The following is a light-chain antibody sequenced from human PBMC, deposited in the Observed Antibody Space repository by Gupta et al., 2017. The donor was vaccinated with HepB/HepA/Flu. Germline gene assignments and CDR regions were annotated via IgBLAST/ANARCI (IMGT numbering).Light chain of an antibody. J-gene: IGKJ2*01. CDR1: QSISNSY. Sequence: ELVLTQSPGTLSLSPGERATLSCRASQSISNSYLAWYQQKPGQAPRLLIYAASSRATGIPQRFSGRGSGTDFTLTISRLEPEDFAVYYCQHYDNSPMFTFGQGTKLEIK. V-gene: IGKV3-20*01. CDR3: QHYDNSPMFT. CDR2: AAS.